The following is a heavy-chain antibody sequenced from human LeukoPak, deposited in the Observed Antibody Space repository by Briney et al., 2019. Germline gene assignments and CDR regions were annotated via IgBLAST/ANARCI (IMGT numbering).Heavy chain of an antibody. Sequence: SETLSLTCTVYGGSISSYYWSWIRQPPGKGLEWIGYIYYSGSTNYNPSLKSRVTISVDTSKNQFSLKLSSVTAADTAVYYCARAMDYYDSRGYYYGYFDYWGQGTLVTVSS. D-gene: IGHD3-22*01. J-gene: IGHJ4*02. CDR1: GGSISSYY. V-gene: IGHV4-59*01. CDR2: IYYSGST. CDR3: ARAMDYYDSRGYYYGYFDY.